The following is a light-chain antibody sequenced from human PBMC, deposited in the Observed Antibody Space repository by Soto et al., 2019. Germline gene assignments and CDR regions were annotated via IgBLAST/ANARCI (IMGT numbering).Light chain of an antibody. CDR3: SSYAGSSLV. CDR1: SSDVGGYNY. CDR2: DVS. V-gene: IGLV2-8*01. Sequence: QSALTQPPSASGSPGQSVTISCTGTSSDVGGYNYVSWYQQHPGKAPKLMIYDVSKRPSGVPDRFSGSKSGNTASLTISGLQAEDETDYYCSSYAGSSLVFGTGTKVTV. J-gene: IGLJ1*01.